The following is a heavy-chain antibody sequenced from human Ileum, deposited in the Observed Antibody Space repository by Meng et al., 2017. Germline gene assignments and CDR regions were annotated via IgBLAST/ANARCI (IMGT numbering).Heavy chain of an antibody. J-gene: IGHJ4*02. CDR3: ARRGPDSSGYHYSH. CDR2: INSDGSIT. V-gene: IGHV3-74*01. D-gene: IGHD3-22*01. Sequence: GESLKISCAASGFTFSSYWMYWVRQAPGKGLVCVSRINSDGSITTYADSEKGRFTISRDNAKNTLYLQMTSLRAEDTAVYYCARRGPDSSGYHYSHWGQGTLVTVSS. CDR1: GFTFSSYW.